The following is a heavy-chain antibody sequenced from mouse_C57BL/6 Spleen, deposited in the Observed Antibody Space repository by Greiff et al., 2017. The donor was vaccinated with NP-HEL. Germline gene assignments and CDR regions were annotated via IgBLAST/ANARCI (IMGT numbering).Heavy chain of an antibody. CDR2: IYPRDGST. J-gene: IGHJ1*03. Sequence: VQLQQSDAELVKPGASVKISCKVSGYTFTDHTIHWMKQRPEQGLEWIGYIYPRDGSTKYNEKFKGKATLTADKSSSTAYMQLNSLTSEDSAVYFCARAPVITTVGATGWYFDVWGTGTTVTVSS. CDR3: ARAPVITTVGATGWYFDV. V-gene: IGHV1-78*01. CDR1: GYTFTDHT. D-gene: IGHD1-1*01.